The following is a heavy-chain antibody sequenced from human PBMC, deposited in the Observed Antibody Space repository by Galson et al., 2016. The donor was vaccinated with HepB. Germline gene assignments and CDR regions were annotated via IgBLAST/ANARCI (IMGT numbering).Heavy chain of an antibody. CDR3: ARDHFDSSGYYGAFFDY. CDR1: GYTFYRHG. V-gene: IGHV1-18*01. D-gene: IGHD3-22*01. CDR2: ISTNNGNT. J-gene: IGHJ4*02. Sequence: SVKVSCKASGYTFYRHGISWVRQAPGQGLEWMGWISTNNGNTNYAQKFQGRVTMTTDTSTSTAYVELRSLRSDDTAVYYCARDHFDSSGYYGAFFDYWGQGTLVTVSS.